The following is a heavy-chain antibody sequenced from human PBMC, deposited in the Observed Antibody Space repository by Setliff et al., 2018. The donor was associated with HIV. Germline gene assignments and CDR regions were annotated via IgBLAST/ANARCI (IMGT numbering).Heavy chain of an antibody. Sequence: LSLTCTDSGGAITSGGFYWSWIRQYPQKGLEWIGYIYYSGGTYYNPSLKSRVTMSVDTSKNQFSLKLSSVTAADTAVYYCARGDAMTSLGAFDIWGQGTMVTVSS. CDR1: GGAITSGGFY. CDR2: IYYSGGT. J-gene: IGHJ3*02. CDR3: ARGDAMTSLGAFDI. V-gene: IGHV4-31*03. D-gene: IGHD2-2*01.